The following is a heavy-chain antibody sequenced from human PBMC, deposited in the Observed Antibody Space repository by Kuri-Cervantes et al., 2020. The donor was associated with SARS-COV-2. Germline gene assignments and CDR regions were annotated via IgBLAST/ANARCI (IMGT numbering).Heavy chain of an antibody. CDR1: GFSLNTSGMC. D-gene: IGHD4-11*01. CDR3: ARIQATTVIADF. CDR2: IDWDDDK. J-gene: IGHJ4*02. V-gene: IGHV2-70*11. Sequence: SGLTLVKPPQTLTLTCTFSGFSLNTSGMCVSWIRQPPGKALEWLARIDWDDDKYYSTSLRTRLTISKDTSKNQVVLTVTNMDPVDTATYYCARIQATTVIADFWGQGTLVTVSS.